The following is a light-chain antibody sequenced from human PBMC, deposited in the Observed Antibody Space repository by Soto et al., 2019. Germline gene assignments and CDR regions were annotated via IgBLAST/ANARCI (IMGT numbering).Light chain of an antibody. CDR3: QQSYSTPRT. Sequence: DIQMTQSPSSLSASVGDRVTITCRASQSISSYLYWYQQKPGKAPKFLIYAASSLQSGVPSRFSGSGSGTDFTLTISSLQPEDFATYYCQQSYSTPRTFGQGTKVEIK. CDR2: AAS. J-gene: IGKJ1*01. V-gene: IGKV1-39*01. CDR1: QSISSY.